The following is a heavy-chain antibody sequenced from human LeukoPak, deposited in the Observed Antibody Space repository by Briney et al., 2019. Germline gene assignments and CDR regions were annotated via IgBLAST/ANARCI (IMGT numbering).Heavy chain of an antibody. V-gene: IGHV4-39*01. J-gene: IGHJ4*02. CDR2: IYYSGST. CDR3: ARRLGGSGSYYY. Sequence: SETLSLTCSVSGXSISSSIDYWGWIRQPPGKGPEWIGSIYYSGSTYYNPSLKSRVTISVDTSKNQFSLKLRSLTAADTAVYYCARRLGGSGSYYYWGQGTLVTVSS. D-gene: IGHD3-10*01. CDR1: GXSISSSIDY.